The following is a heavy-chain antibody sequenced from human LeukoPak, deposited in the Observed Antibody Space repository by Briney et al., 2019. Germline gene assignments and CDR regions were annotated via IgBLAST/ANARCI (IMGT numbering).Heavy chain of an antibody. CDR3: ARPYFYNICRQLCFDY. CDR2: INPSGDGT. CDR1: GYTFISYY. D-gene: IGHD3-9*01. Sequence: ASVKVSCKASGYTFISYYIHWVRQAPRQGLEWMGIINPSGDGTIYAQKFQGRVTMTTDTSTSTVYMELSSLKSEDTAVFYLARPYFYNICRQLCFDYLGQGTLVTVSP. V-gene: IGHV1-46*01. J-gene: IGHJ4*02.